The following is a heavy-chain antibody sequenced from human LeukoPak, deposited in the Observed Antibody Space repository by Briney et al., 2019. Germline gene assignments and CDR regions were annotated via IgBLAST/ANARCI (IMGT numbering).Heavy chain of an antibody. Sequence: GGSLRLSCAASGFTFSNYAMNWVRQAPGKGLEWVSGITDTGANTYYADSVKGRFTISRDNSKNTLFLQMNRLRDDDTAGYYCARDKIVGATYFDYWGQGTLVTVSS. CDR1: GFTFSNYA. CDR3: ARDKIVGATYFDY. D-gene: IGHD1-26*01. CDR2: ITDTGANT. J-gene: IGHJ4*02. V-gene: IGHV3-23*01.